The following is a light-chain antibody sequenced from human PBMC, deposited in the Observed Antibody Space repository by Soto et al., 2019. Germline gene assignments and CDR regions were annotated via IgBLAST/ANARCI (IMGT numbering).Light chain of an antibody. J-gene: IGKJ5*01. CDR2: DAS. CDR3: QQYENLPI. V-gene: IGKV1-33*01. CDR1: QNINNY. Sequence: DVQMTQSPSSLSASVGDRVTITCQASQNINNYLHWYQQKPGRAPKLLIYDASNLEAGVPSRFRGSGSGTDFTFTISRLQPEDIATYYCQQYENLPIFGQGTRLEIK.